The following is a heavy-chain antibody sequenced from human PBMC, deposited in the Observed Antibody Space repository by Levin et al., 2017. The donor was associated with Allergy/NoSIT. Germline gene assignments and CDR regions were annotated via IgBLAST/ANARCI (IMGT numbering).Heavy chain of an antibody. Sequence: LSLTCAASGFTFRSNGMHWVRQAPGKGLEWVAVIWYDGSKKYYADYVKGRFTISRDNSKNTLDLQMNSLRVEDTAVYYCARMTGSAIDYWGQGTLVTVST. J-gene: IGHJ4*02. V-gene: IGHV3-33*01. CDR2: IWYDGSKK. CDR1: GFTFRSNG. D-gene: IGHD1-1*01. CDR3: ARMTGSAIDY.